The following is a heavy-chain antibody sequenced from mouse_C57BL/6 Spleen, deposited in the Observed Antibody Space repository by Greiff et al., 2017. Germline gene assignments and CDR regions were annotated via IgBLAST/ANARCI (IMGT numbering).Heavy chain of an antibody. CDR3: ARAPKLGPFAY. J-gene: IGHJ3*01. CDR2: ISYDGSN. Sequence: EVQLVESGPGLVKPSQSLSLTCSVTGYSITSGYYWNWIRQFPGNKLEWMGYISYDGSNNYNPSLKNRISITRDTSKNQFFLKLNSVTTEDTATYYCARAPKLGPFAYWGQGTLVTVSA. V-gene: IGHV3-6*01. D-gene: IGHD4-1*01. CDR1: GYSITSGYY.